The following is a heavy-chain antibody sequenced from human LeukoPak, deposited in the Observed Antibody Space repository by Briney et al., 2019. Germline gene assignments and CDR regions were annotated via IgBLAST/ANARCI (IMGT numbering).Heavy chain of an antibody. J-gene: IGHJ4*02. CDR1: GFTFSSYT. Sequence: GGSLRLSCAASGFTFSSYTMSWVRQAPGKGLEWVSAISGSGGSTYYADSVKGRFTISRDNSKNTLYLQMNSLRAEDTAVYYCARGLYGSGSYEDYWGQGTQVTVSS. V-gene: IGHV3-23*01. CDR3: ARGLYGSGSYEDY. D-gene: IGHD3-10*01. CDR2: ISGSGGST.